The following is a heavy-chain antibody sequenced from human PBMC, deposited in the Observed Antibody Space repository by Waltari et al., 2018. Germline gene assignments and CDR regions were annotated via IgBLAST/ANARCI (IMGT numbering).Heavy chain of an antibody. J-gene: IGHJ2*01. D-gene: IGHD6-19*01. V-gene: IGHV4-59*01. CDR1: GGSISSYH. CDR2: IYYSGST. CDR3: ARDSARTVAANPDWYFDL. Sequence: QVQLQESGPGLVKPSETLSLTCTVSGGSISSYHWSWIRQRPGKGLEWLGYIYYSGSTNYNPSLKSRVTISVDTSKNQFSLKLSSVTAADKAVYYCARDSARTVAANPDWYFDLWGRGTLVTVSS.